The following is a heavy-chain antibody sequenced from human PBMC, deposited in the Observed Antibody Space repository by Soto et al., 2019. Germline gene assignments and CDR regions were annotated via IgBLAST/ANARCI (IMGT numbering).Heavy chain of an antibody. CDR2: IYPGDSDT. CDR3: ARLSMGANKKDVFDI. CDR1: GYSFTSYW. Sequence: PGESLKISCKGSGYSFTSYWIGWVRQMPGKGLEWMGIIYPGDSDTRYSPSFQGQVTISADKSISTAYLQWSSLKASDTAMFYCARLSMGANKKDVFDIWGQGKMVTVSS. D-gene: IGHD3-16*01. V-gene: IGHV5-51*01. J-gene: IGHJ3*02.